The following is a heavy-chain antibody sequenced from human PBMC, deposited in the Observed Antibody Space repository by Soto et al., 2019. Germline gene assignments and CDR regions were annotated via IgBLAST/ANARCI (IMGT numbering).Heavy chain of an antibody. J-gene: IGHJ4*02. CDR3: ARIGGYHGPLDY. Sequence: SVTHSLTYSVSGGSIRSYFWSWIRQAPGRGLEWIGYTYHRGSTNYSPSLKSRVAISLDTSENQFSLKVNSVTAADTAVYYCARIGGYHGPLDYWGQGTPVPVS. CDR2: TYHRGST. D-gene: IGHD6-25*01. CDR1: GGSIRSYF. V-gene: IGHV4-59*01.